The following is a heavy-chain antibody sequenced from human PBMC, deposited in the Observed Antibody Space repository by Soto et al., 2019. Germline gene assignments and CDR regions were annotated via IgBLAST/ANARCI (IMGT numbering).Heavy chain of an antibody. Sequence: EVQLVESGGALVQPGGSLRLTCATSGFTFSNYWMTWVRQAPGKGLEWVANINKDGSQKSFVDSVKGRFTISRDSAKSSLYLQMNSLRAEDTAIYYCVKEIAAAQWGQGTLVTVSS. J-gene: IGHJ4*02. D-gene: IGHD6-25*01. CDR2: INKDGSQK. V-gene: IGHV3-7*01. CDR1: GFTFSNYW. CDR3: VKEIAAAQ.